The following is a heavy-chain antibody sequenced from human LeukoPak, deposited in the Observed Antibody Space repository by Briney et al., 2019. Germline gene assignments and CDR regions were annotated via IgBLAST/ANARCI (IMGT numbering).Heavy chain of an antibody. CDR1: GGSISSYY. D-gene: IGHD6-13*01. CDR3: ARKYSSSWYDALDI. V-gene: IGHV4-39*07. CDR2: IYYSGST. J-gene: IGHJ4*02. Sequence: PSETLSLTCTVSGGSISSYYWSWIRQPPGKGLEWIGSIYYSGSTYYNPSLKSRVTISVDTSKNQFSLQLNSVTPEDTAVYYCARKYSSSWYDALDIWGQGTLVTVSS.